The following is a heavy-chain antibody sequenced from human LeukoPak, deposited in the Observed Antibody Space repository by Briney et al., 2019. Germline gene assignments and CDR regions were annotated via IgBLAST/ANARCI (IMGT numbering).Heavy chain of an antibody. CDR2: IYYSGST. V-gene: IGHV4-39*07. D-gene: IGHD3-10*01. CDR3: ARAEPPPATRYYYGSVTNWFDP. CDR1: GGSISSSSYY. J-gene: IGHJ5*02. Sequence: PSETLSLTCTVSGGSISSSSYYWGWIRQPPGKGLEWIGSIYYSGSTNYNPSLKSRVTISVDTSKNQFSLKLSSVTAADTAVYYCARAEPPPATRYYYGSVTNWFDPWGQGTLVTVSS.